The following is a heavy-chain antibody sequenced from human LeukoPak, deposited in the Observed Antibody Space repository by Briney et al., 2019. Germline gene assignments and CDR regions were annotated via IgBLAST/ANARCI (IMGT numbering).Heavy chain of an antibody. Sequence: PGGSLRLSCAASGFRFSDYYMTWIRQAPGKGLEWVSYISGGSGYTNYADSVKGRFTISRDNTKKSLYLQMNSLRDEDTAVYYCARGGGRPYSDAFDIWGQGTVVTVSS. CDR3: ARGGGRPYSDAFDI. CDR2: ISGGSGYT. V-gene: IGHV3-11*06. CDR1: GFRFSDYY. J-gene: IGHJ3*02. D-gene: IGHD2-15*01.